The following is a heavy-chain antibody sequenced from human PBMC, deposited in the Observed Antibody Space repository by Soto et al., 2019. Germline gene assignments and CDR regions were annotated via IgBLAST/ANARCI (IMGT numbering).Heavy chain of an antibody. CDR2: IIPIFGTA. Sequence: GAPVKVSCKASGGTFSSYAISWVRQAPGQGVEWMGGIIPIFGTANYAQKCQGRGTITSCGSASTAYMDRSSLRSEDTAFYYCSRCPRLCGRPYYFGYRGQGTLVTVAS. CDR3: SRCPRLCGRPYYFGY. V-gene: IGHV1-69*13. J-gene: IGHJ4*02. D-gene: IGHD3-16*01. CDR1: GGTFSSYA.